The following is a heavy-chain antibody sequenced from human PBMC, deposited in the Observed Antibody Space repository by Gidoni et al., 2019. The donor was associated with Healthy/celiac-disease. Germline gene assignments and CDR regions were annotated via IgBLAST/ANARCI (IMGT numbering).Heavy chain of an antibody. CDR1: GGSISSRSYY. J-gene: IGHJ4*02. CDR2: IYYSGST. Sequence: QLQLQESGPGLVKPSETLSLTCTVSGGSISSRSYYWGWIRQPPGKGLEWIGSIYYSGSTYYNPSLKSRVTISVDTSKNQFSLKLSSVTAADTAVYYCARRGYDYGSAGDWGQGTLVTVSS. D-gene: IGHD3-10*01. V-gene: IGHV4-39*01. CDR3: ARRGYDYGSAGD.